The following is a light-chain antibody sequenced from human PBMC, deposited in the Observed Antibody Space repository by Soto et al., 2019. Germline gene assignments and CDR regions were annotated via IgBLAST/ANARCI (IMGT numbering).Light chain of an antibody. V-gene: IGKV3-15*01. CDR3: QQYVNSPPQYT. CDR2: GAF. CDR1: QIIANR. J-gene: IGKJ2*01. Sequence: EIVMTQSPATLSVSPGERATLSCRASQIIANRLSWYQQKPGQAPRLLVYGAFNRATGIPTRFSGSGSAKDFTLTITSLQSEDSAIYYCQQYVNSPPQYTFGQGTKLDIK.